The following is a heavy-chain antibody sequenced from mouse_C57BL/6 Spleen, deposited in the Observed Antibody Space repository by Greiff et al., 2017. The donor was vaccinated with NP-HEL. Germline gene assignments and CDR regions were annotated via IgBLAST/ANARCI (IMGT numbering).Heavy chain of an antibody. V-gene: IGHV1-15*01. CDR2: IDPETGGT. D-gene: IGHD1-1*01. CDR3: TRDGITTVVALYYFDY. CDR1: GYTFTDYE. J-gene: IGHJ2*01. Sequence: QVQLKESGAELVRPGASVTLSCKASGYTFTDYEMHWVKQTPVHGLEWIGAIDPETGGTAYNQKFKGKAILTADKSSSTAYMELRSLTSEDSAVYYCTRDGITTVVALYYFDYWGQGTTLTVSS.